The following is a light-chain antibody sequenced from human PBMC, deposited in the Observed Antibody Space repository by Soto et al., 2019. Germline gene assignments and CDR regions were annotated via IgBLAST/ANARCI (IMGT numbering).Light chain of an antibody. CDR3: CSYAGSPYV. CDR2: DVS. J-gene: IGLJ1*01. Sequence: QSVLTQPRSVFGSPGQSVTISCTGTSSDVGGYNYVSWYQQHPGKAPKLMIYDVSKRPSGVADRFSGSKSGNTASLPISGLQAEDEADYYCCSYAGSPYVFGTGTKVTGL. V-gene: IGLV2-11*01. CDR1: SSDVGGYNY.